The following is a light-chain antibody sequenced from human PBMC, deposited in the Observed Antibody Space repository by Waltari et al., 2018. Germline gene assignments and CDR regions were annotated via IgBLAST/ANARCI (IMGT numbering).Light chain of an antibody. Sequence: DIHMTQSPSSLSASVGDRVTITCRASQGISNYLAWYQQKPGKVPKLLIYTASTLQSGVPSRFSGSGSGTDFTLTNSSLQPEDVAIYYCQKYNSAPPWTFGQGTKVEIK. CDR3: QKYNSAPPWT. V-gene: IGKV1-27*01. CDR2: TAS. J-gene: IGKJ1*01. CDR1: QGISNY.